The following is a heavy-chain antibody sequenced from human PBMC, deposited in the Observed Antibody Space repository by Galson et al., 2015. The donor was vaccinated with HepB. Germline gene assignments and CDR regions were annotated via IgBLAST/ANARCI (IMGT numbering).Heavy chain of an antibody. J-gene: IGHJ1*01. CDR2: ISGSGGST. CDR3: AKARTTMVRGVMHEYFQH. Sequence: LILSCSASGFTFSTYAMIWVRQAPGEGLEWVSAISGSGGSTYYADPVKGRFTITRDNSKNTLYLQMNSLRAEDTAVYYCAKARTTMVRGVMHEYFQHWGQGTLVTVSS. D-gene: IGHD3-10*01. CDR1: GFTFSTYA. V-gene: IGHV3-23*01.